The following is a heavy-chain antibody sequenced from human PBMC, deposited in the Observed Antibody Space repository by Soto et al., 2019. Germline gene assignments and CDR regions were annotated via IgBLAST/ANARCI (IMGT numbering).Heavy chain of an antibody. Sequence: GASVKVSCKASGGTFSSYAISWVRQAPGQGLEWVGGIIPIFGTANYAQKFQGRVTITADESTSTAYMELSSLRSEDTAVYYCARTHSDSSSWGNWFAPWGQGTLVTVSS. V-gene: IGHV1-69*13. J-gene: IGHJ5*02. CDR3: ARTHSDSSSWGNWFAP. CDR1: GGTFSSYA. D-gene: IGHD6-13*01. CDR2: IIPIFGTA.